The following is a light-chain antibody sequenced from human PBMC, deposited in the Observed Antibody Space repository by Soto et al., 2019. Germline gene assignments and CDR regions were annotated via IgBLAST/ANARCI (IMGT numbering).Light chain of an antibody. CDR3: QQSYRTPT. CDR1: QSISSY. CDR2: AAS. V-gene: IGKV1-39*01. Sequence: DIQLTQTPSSLSASVVDRVTITFRASQSISSYLNWYQQKPGKAPKLLIYAASSLQSGVPSRFSGSGSGTDFTLTINSLHPEDFATYYCQQSYRTPTFGQGTRLEIK. J-gene: IGKJ5*01.